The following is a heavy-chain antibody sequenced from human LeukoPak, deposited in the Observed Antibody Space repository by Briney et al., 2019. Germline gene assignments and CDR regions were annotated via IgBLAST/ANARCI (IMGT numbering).Heavy chain of an antibody. V-gene: IGHV3-33*01. CDR2: IWYDGSKT. Sequence: PGGSLSLSCTTSGFTFTNYGINWVRQAPGKGLEWVAAIWYDGSKTSYTDSVKGRFTVSRDISKNTVYLQMNGLKAEDTAVYYCARDDCSTTPCYAYWGQGTLVTVSS. CDR3: ARDDCSTTPCYAY. CDR1: GFTFTNYG. J-gene: IGHJ4*02. D-gene: IGHD2-2*01.